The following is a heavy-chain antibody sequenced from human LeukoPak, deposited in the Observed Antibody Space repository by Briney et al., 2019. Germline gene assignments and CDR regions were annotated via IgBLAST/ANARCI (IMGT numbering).Heavy chain of an antibody. CDR2: ISGSGGST. V-gene: IGHV3-23*01. D-gene: IGHD3-16*02. CDR3: AKDPVWGSYRYTGGYFDY. Sequence: PGGSLRLSCAASGFTFSSYAMSWVRQAPGKGPEWVSAISGSGGSTYYADSVKGRFTISRDNSKNTLYLQMNSLRAEDTAVYYCAKDPVWGSYRYTGGYFDYWGQGTLVTVSS. J-gene: IGHJ4*02. CDR1: GFTFSSYA.